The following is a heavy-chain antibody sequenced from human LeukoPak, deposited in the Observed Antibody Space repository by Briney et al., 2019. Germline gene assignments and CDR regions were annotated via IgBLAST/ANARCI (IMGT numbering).Heavy chain of an antibody. CDR2: IKQDGSEK. V-gene: IGHV3-7*01. D-gene: IGHD5-24*01. Sequence: GGSLRLSCAASGFTLSDYWMSWVRQAPGKGLEWVSNIKQDGSEKYYVDSVKGRFIISRDNAKNSLHLQMKSLRAEDTAVYYCARDRRDGNKFHFDYWGQGTLVTVST. CDR3: ARDRRDGNKFHFDY. J-gene: IGHJ4*02. CDR1: GFTLSDYW.